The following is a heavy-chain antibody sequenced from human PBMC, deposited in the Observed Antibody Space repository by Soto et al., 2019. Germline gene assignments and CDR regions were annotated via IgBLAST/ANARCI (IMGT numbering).Heavy chain of an antibody. CDR2: IIPIFGTA. J-gene: IGHJ4*02. D-gene: IGHD3-22*01. CDR1: GGTFSSYA. Sequence: GASVKVSCKASGGTFSSYAISWVRQAPGQGLEWMGGIIPIFGTANYAQKFQGRVTITADKSTSTAYMELSSLRSEDTAVYYCARSPYSSGYYLPRYWGQGTLVTVSS. CDR3: ARSPYSSGYYLPRY. V-gene: IGHV1-69*06.